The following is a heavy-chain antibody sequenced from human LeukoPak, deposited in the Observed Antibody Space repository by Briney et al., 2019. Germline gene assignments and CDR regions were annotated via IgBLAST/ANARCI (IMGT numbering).Heavy chain of an antibody. Sequence: GGSLRLSCAASGFTFSTYSMNWVRQTPGKGLEWVSSISGGSEYIYYTDSVKGRFTISRDNAKNSLYLQMSSLRADDTAVYYCASGIYYASVHTWSPVWGQATLVTVS. CDR3: ASGIYYASVHTWSPV. CDR1: GFTFSTYS. CDR2: ISGGSEYI. D-gene: IGHD3-10*01. J-gene: IGHJ4*02. V-gene: IGHV3-21*01.